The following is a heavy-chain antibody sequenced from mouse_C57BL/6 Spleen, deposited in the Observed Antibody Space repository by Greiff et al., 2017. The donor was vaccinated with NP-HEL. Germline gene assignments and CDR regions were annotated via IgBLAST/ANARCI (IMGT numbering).Heavy chain of an antibody. J-gene: IGHJ2*01. V-gene: IGHV1-42*01. CDR1: GYSFTGYY. D-gene: IGHD1-1*01. Sequence: EVQLQQSGPELVKPGASVKISCKASGYSFTGYYMNWVKQSPEKSLEWIGEINPSTGGTTYNQKFKAKATLTVDKSSSTAYMQLKSLTSEDSAVYYCARGAHYYGSSQYYFDYWGQGTTLTVSS. CDR3: ARGAHYYGSSQYYFDY. CDR2: INPSTGGT.